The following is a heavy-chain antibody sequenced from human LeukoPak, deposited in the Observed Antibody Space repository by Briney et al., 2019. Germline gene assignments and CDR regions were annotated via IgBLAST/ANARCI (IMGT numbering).Heavy chain of an antibody. J-gene: IGHJ4*02. CDR1: GFTFSTYT. CDR2: IGNNGGGI. Sequence: GGSLRLYCAASGFTFSTYTMYWVRHPPGKRLEWVSIIGNNGGGIHYADSVKGRFTISRDNFKNALYLQMNSLRVEDTAVYYCAIDPNWGTHSWGQGVLVTVSS. CDR3: AIDPNWGTHS. V-gene: IGHV3-23*01. D-gene: IGHD7-27*01.